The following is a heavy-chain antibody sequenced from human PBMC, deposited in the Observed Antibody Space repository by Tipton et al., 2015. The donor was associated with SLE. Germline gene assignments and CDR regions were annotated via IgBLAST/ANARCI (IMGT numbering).Heavy chain of an antibody. D-gene: IGHD4-11*01. CDR1: GGSINSHY. CDR3: ARDKDYRFGWFDP. CDR2: IYYRGYT. J-gene: IGHJ5*02. Sequence: TLSLTCTVSGGSINSHYWTWIRQSPGKGLEWIGYIYYRGYTNYNPSLKSRVTISIDTSKNQFSLKLTSVTAADAAVYYCARDKDYRFGWFDPWGQEILVTVSS. V-gene: IGHV4-59*11.